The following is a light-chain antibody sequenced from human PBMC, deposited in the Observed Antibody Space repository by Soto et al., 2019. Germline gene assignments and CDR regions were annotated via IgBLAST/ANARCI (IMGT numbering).Light chain of an antibody. Sequence: QSVLTQPPSVSGAPGQRVTISCTGSRSNIGTDYDVHWYQQLPGTAPKLLIYGNSNRPSGVPDRFSGSKSGTSASLAITGLQAEDEADYYCQSYDSSLSGSVFGGGTKLTVL. CDR3: QSYDSSLSGSV. J-gene: IGLJ3*02. CDR1: RSNIGTDYD. CDR2: GNS. V-gene: IGLV1-40*01.